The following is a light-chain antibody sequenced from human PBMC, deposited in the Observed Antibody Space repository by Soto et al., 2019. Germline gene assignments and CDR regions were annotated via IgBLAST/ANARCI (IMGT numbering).Light chain of an antibody. CDR2: EAS. CDR3: SSYTSRTTPV. Sequence: QSALTQPASVSGSPGQTITISCTGTSSDVGGYAYVSWYQQYPGKVPKLVISEASNRPSGVSHRFSGSRSGNTASLTISGLQAEDEADYHCSSYTSRTTPVFGGGTKVTVL. CDR1: SSDVGGYAY. V-gene: IGLV2-14*01. J-gene: IGLJ2*01.